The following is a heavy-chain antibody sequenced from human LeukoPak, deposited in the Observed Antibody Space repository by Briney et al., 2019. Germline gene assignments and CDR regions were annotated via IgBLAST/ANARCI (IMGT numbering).Heavy chain of an antibody. CDR1: GGSIPRRIW. CDR3: ASKAIGLENAFDI. J-gene: IGHJ3*02. V-gene: IGHV4-4*02. CDR2: FHHGGRT. Sequence: PSETLSLTCAVSGGSIPRRIWWSWAGHPPGKGLRLLAEFHHGGRTNCNPSLKSRVTISVDKSKNQFSLNLNSVTAADTAVYYCASKAIGLENAFDIWGQGTMVTVSS. D-gene: IGHD3/OR15-3a*01.